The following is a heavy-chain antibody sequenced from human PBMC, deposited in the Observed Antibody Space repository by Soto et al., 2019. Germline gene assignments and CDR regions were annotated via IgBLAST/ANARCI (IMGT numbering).Heavy chain of an antibody. J-gene: IGHJ5*01. V-gene: IGHV3-21*01. CDR3: ARESYLLVPAAILPYNWFDS. CDR2: ISSSSSYI. Sequence: GGSLRLSCAASGFTFSSYSMNWVRQAPGKGLEWVSSISSSSSYIYYADSVKGRFTISRDNAKNSLYLQMNSLRAEDTAVYYCARESYLLVPAAILPYNWFDSWGQGTLVTVSS. D-gene: IGHD2-2*01. CDR1: GFTFSSYS.